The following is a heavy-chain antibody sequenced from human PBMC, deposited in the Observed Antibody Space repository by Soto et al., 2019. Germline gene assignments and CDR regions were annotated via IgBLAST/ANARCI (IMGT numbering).Heavy chain of an antibody. CDR1: GFTSSSYA. CDR3: ARPTPSRFGELSYYFDY. CDR2: ISYDGSNK. J-gene: IGHJ4*02. Sequence: PGGSLRLSCAASGFTSSSYAMHWVRQAPGKGLEWVAVISYDGSNKYYADSVKGRFTISRDNSKNTLYLQMNSLRAEDTAVYYCARPTPSRFGELSYYFDYWGQGTLVTVSS. V-gene: IGHV3-30-3*01. D-gene: IGHD3-10*01.